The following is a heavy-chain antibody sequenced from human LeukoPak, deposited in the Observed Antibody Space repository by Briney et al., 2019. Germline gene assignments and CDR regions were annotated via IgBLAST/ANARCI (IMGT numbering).Heavy chain of an antibody. CDR2: IANDGSEK. V-gene: IGHV3-33*05. CDR1: GFTFSTYG. Sequence: HPGGSLRLSCAVSGFTFSTYGMHWVRQAPGKGLEWVAVIANDGSEKYHADSVKGRFTISRDNSKNTLYLQMSSLRAEDTAVYYCARGFCSSIGCATGWKFDYWGQGTLVTVSS. D-gene: IGHD2-2*01. CDR3: ARGFCSSIGCATGWKFDY. J-gene: IGHJ4*02.